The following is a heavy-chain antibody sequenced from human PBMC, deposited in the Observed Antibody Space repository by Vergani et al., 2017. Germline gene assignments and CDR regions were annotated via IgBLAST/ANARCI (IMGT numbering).Heavy chain of an antibody. CDR1: GGSISSYY. D-gene: IGHD3-22*01. V-gene: IGHV4-59*08. J-gene: IGHJ2*01. CDR2: IYYSGST. Sequence: QVQLQESGPGLVKPSETLSLTCTVSGGSISSYYWSWIRQPPGKGLEWIGYIYYSGSTNYNPSLKSRVTISVDTSKNQFSLKLSSVTAADTAVYYCARRGYYYDSSGYPDWYFDLWGRATLVTVSS. CDR3: ARRGYYYDSSGYPDWYFDL.